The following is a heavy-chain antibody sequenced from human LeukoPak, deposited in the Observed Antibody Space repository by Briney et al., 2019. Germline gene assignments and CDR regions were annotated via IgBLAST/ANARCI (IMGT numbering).Heavy chain of an antibody. J-gene: IGHJ4*02. CDR1: GITVSGNY. V-gene: IGHV3-66*01. CDR3: ASLGY. CDR2: IYSGGST. Sequence: GGSLRLSCAVSGITVSGNYMTWVRQAPGKGLEWVSAIYSGGSTYYGDSVKGRFTISRDFSKNTLYLQMNSLRGEDTAVYYCASLGYWGQGSLVTVSS. D-gene: IGHD7-27*01.